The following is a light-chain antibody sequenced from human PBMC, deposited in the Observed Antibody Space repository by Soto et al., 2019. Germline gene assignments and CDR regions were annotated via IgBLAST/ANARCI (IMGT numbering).Light chain of an antibody. CDR2: AAS. V-gene: IGKV1D-16*01. CDR3: QQYNTYPLT. Sequence: DIQMTQSPSSLSASVGDRVTITCRASQDISDGLAWYQQKPEKAPKSLIYAASLLQTGVPSRFSGSGSGTDFTLTISSLQPEDSATYYCQQYNTYPLTCGGGTKVEIK. CDR1: QDISDG. J-gene: IGKJ4*02.